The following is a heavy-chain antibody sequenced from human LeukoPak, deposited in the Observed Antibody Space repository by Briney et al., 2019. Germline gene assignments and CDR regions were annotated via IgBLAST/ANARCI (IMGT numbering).Heavy chain of an antibody. D-gene: IGHD2-2*01. Sequence: KPSETLSLTCTVSGGSISSYYWSWIRQPAGKGLEWIGRIYTSGSTNYNPSLKSRVTMSVDTSKNQFSLKLRSVTAADTAVYFCARDCSTSSCQGGDYYYGMDVWGQGTTVTVSS. V-gene: IGHV4-4*07. CDR3: ARDCSTSSCQGGDYYYGMDV. J-gene: IGHJ6*02. CDR1: GGSISSYY. CDR2: IYTSGST.